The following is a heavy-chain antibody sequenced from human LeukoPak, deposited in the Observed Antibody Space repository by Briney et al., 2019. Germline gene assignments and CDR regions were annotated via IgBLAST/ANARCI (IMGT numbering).Heavy chain of an antibody. CDR3: ARVSCSSTSCQNYYHYGMDV. J-gene: IGHJ6*02. CDR1: GGSISSYY. V-gene: IGHV4-59*01. CDR2: IYYSGST. Sequence: SETLSLTCTVSGGSISSYYWSWIRQPPGKGLEWIGYIYYSGSTNYNPSLKSRVTISVDTSKNQFSLKLSSVTAADTAVYYCARVSCSSTSCQNYYHYGMDVWGQGTTVTVSS. D-gene: IGHD2-2*01.